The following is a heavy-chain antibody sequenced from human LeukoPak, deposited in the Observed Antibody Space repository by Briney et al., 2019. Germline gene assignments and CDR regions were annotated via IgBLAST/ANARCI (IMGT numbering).Heavy chain of an antibody. V-gene: IGHV3-74*01. J-gene: IGHJ6*02. CDR1: GFTFSSYW. D-gene: IGHD2-15*01. CDR3: ARDLRYCSGGSCFSTSNYYYYGMDV. CDR2: INSDGSST. Sequence: SGGSLRLSCAASGFTFSSYWMHWVRQAPGKGLVWVSRINSDGSSTSYADSVKGRFTISRDNAKNTLYLQMNSLRAEDTAVYYCARDLRYCSGGSCFSTSNYYYYGMDVWGQGTTVTVSS.